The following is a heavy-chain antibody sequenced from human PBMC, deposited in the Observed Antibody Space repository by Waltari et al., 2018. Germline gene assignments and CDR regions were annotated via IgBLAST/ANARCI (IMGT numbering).Heavy chain of an antibody. J-gene: IGHJ4*02. D-gene: IGHD2-15*01. Sequence: QVQLVQSGAAVTKPGSSVKVSCKASGGTFSSYAIIWVRQAPGHGLEWMGGSIPIFGTANYAQKFQGRVTITADESTSTAYMELSSLRSEDTAVDYCARDRDGYCSGGSCYSSFDYWGQGTLVTVSS. V-gene: IGHV1-69*13. CDR3: ARDRDGYCSGGSCYSSFDY. CDR1: GGTFSSYA. CDR2: SIPIFGTA.